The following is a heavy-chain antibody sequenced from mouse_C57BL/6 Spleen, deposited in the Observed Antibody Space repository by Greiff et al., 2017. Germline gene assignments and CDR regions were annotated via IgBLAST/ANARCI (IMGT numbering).Heavy chain of an antibody. CDR1: GYSITSGYY. CDR2: ISYDGSN. J-gene: IGHJ1*03. CDR3: ARNYDYDWYFDV. D-gene: IGHD2-4*01. V-gene: IGHV3-6*01. Sequence: VQLQQSGPGLVKPSQYLSLTCSVTGYSITSGYYWNWIRQFPGNKLEWMGYISYDGSNNYNPSLKNRISITRDTSKNQFFLKLNSVTTEDTATYYCARNYDYDWYFDVWGTGPTVTVSS.